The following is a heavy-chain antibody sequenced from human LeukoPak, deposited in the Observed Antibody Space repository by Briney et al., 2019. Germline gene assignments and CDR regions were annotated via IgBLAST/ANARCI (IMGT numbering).Heavy chain of an antibody. J-gene: IGHJ3*02. V-gene: IGHV5-51*01. D-gene: IGHD2-21*02. CDR3: ARQGRIVVVTTTHDAFDI. Sequence: GESLKISCKGSGYSFTSYWIGWVRQMPGKGLGWMGIIYPGDSDARYSPSFQGQVTISVDKSISTAYLQWSSLKASDTAMYYCARQGRIVVVTTTHDAFDIWGQGTMVTVSS. CDR2: IYPGDSDA. CDR1: GYSFTSYW.